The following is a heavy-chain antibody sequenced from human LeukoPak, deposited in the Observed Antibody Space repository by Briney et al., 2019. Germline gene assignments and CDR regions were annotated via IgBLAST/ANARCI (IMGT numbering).Heavy chain of an antibody. CDR1: VFTFSSYG. D-gene: IGHD3-3*01. V-gene: IGHV3-30*18. CDR2: MSYDGSNK. CDR3: AKEGRSGYYYFDY. Sequence: GSSLTLSCAASVFTFSSYGMHWARHATGKGLEWVAAMSYDGSNKYYAHSVKGRYTLSGDNSKNTLYLQMNSLRAEDTALYFCAKEGRSGYYYFDYWGQGTLVTVSS. J-gene: IGHJ4*02.